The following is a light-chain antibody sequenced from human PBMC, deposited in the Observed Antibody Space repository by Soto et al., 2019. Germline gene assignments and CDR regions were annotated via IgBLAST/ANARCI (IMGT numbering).Light chain of an antibody. CDR3: QQYNNWPRT. CDR1: QSVSSN. Sequence: EIVMTQSPATLSVSPGERATLSCRASQSVSSNLAWYQHKPGQAPRLLIYGASTRATGIPARFSGGGSATEFTLTISSLQSEDFAIYYCQQYNNWPRTFGQGTKVEI. CDR2: GAS. V-gene: IGKV3-15*01. J-gene: IGKJ1*01.